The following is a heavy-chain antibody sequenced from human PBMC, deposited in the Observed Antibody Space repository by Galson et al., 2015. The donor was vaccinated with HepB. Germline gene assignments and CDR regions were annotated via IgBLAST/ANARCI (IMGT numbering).Heavy chain of an antibody. V-gene: IGHV1-18*01. D-gene: IGHD2-2*01. CDR2: ITPYNGNT. CDR1: GYSFTTYG. J-gene: IGHJ6*02. CDR3: ARDYCSSAGCRELYGMDV. Sequence: SVKVSCKASGYSFTTYGISWVRQAPGQGLEWMGWITPYNGNTNYAQNLQGRATMTTDTSKNTAYMELRDLRVDDTAVYYCARDYCSSAGCRELYGMDVWGQGTTVIVSS.